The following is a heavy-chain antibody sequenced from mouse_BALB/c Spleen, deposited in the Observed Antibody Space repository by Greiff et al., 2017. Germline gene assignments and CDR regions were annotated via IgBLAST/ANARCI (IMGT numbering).Heavy chain of an antibody. D-gene: IGHD1-2*01. CDR2: IDPENGDT. CDR3: IALPSGSSYIDY. V-gene: IGHV14-4*02. Sequence: VQLQQSGAELVRPGASVKLSCTASGFNIKDYYMHWVKQRPEQGLEWIGWIDPENGDTEYAPKFQGKATMTADTSSNTAYLQLSSLTSEDTAVYYYIALPSGSSYIDYWGQGTALTVSS. CDR1: GFNIKDYY. J-gene: IGHJ2*01.